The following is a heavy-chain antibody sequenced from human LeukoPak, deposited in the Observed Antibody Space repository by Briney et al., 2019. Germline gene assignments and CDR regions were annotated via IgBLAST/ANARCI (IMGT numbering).Heavy chain of an antibody. CDR1: GFTFSNYA. V-gene: IGHV3-23*01. Sequence: GGSLRLSCAASGFTFSNYAMTWVRQAPGKGLEWVSAISGSGGSTYYADSVKGRFTISRDNSKNTLYLQMNSLRAEDTAIYYCAEEGENYAFDIWGLGTMVTVSS. D-gene: IGHD2-21*01. CDR2: ISGSGGST. J-gene: IGHJ3*02. CDR3: AEEGENYAFDI.